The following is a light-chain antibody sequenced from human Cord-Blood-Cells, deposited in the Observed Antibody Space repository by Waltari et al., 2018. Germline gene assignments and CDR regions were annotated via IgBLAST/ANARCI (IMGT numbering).Light chain of an antibody. J-gene: IGKJ5*01. CDR1: QSLLHSDGKTY. CDR3: MQSIQLPIT. Sequence: DIVMTQTPLSLSVTPGQPASISCKFSQSLLHSDGKTYLYWYLQKPGQSRQLLIYEVSNRFPGVPDRFSGSGSGTDFTLKSSRVEAEDVGVYYCMQSIQLPITFGQGTRLEIK. V-gene: IGKV2D-29*02. CDR2: EVS.